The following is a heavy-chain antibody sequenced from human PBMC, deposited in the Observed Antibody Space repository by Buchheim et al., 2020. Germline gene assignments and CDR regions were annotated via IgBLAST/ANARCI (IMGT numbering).Heavy chain of an antibody. CDR2: IYSGGST. J-gene: IGHJ4*02. D-gene: IGHD4-17*01. CDR3: ARKREWDDYGDYVPEGYFDY. V-gene: IGHV3-66*02. Sequence: EVQLVESGGGLVQPGGSLRLSCAASGFTVSSNYMSWVRQAPGKGLEWVSVIYSGGSTYYADSVKGRFTISRDNSKNTLYLQMNSLRAEDTAVYYCARKREWDDYGDYVPEGYFDYWGQGTL. CDR1: GFTVSSNY.